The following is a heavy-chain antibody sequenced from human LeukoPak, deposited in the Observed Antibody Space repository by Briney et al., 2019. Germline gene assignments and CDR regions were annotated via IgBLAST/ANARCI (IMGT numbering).Heavy chain of an antibody. CDR2: INHSGST. Sequence: PSETLSLTCAVYGGSFSGYYWSWLRQPPGKGLEWIGEINHSGSTNYNPSLKSRVTISVDTSKNQFSLKLSSVTAADTAVYYCARALRYCDWPRGGFDYWGQGALVTVSS. J-gene: IGHJ4*02. CDR3: ARALRYCDWPRGGFDY. D-gene: IGHD3-9*01. V-gene: IGHV4-34*01. CDR1: GGSFSGYY.